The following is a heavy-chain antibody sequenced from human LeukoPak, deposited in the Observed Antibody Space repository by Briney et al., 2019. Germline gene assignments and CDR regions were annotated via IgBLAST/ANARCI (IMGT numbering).Heavy chain of an antibody. V-gene: IGHV4-61*02. J-gene: IGHJ4*02. D-gene: IGHD1-1*01. CDR2: IYTSGTT. CDR1: GGSISGSSYY. CDR3: AKEGWNDYYFDY. Sequence: TLALTCTVSGGSISGSSYYWSWIRQPAGKGLEWIGRIYTSGTTNYNPSLKSRVTISVDTSKNQVSLKLSSVTAADTAVYYCAKEGWNDYYFDYWGQGTLVTVSS.